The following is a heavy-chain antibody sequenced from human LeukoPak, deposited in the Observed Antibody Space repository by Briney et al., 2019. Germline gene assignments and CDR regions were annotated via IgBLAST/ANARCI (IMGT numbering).Heavy chain of an antibody. CDR1: GGSISSGSYY. CDR3: AREASSSGWLNFDY. J-gene: IGHJ4*02. D-gene: IGHD6-19*01. V-gene: IGHV4-61*02. Sequence: SQTLSLTCTVSGGSISSGSYYWSWIRQPAGKGLEWIGRIYTSGSTNYNPSLKSRVTISVDTSKNQFSLKLSSVTAADTAVYYCAREASSSGWLNFDYWGQGTLVTVSS. CDR2: IYTSGST.